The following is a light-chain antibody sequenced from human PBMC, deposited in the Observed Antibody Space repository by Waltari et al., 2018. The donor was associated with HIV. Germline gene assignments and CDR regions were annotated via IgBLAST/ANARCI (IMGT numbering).Light chain of an antibody. J-gene: IGLJ2*01. Sequence: QSALTQPPSASGSPGQSVTISCTGTSSDVGRYDYVSWYHQHPGKAPTLLIYEVNKRPAGVPDRFSGSKSGNTASLTVSGLQAEDEAEYSCTSYAGINPVAFGGGTKLTVL. CDR3: TSYAGINPVA. CDR1: SSDVGRYDY. V-gene: IGLV2-8*01. CDR2: EVN.